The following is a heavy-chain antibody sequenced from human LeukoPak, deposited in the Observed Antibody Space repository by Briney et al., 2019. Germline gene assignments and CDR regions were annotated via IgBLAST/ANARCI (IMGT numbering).Heavy chain of an antibody. CDR3: AATYYYDGSGDY. Sequence: SGGSLRLSCAASGFTFSTYEMNWVRQAPGKGLEWVSYISSTGNNIYYADSVKGLFTISRDNAKNSLYLLMNSLRTDDTAVYYCAATYYYDGSGDYWGQGTLVTVSS. J-gene: IGHJ4*02. V-gene: IGHV3-48*03. CDR1: GFTFSTYE. D-gene: IGHD3-22*01. CDR2: ISSTGNNI.